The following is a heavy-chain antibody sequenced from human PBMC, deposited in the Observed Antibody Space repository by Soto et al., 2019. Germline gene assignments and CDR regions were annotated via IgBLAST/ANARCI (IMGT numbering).Heavy chain of an antibody. J-gene: IGHJ4*02. CDR1: GASISSYY. V-gene: IGHV4-59*01. CDR3: ARYPGGGIEPFDF. D-gene: IGHD6-13*01. Sequence: SETLSLTCTVSGASISSYYWTWIRQPPGKGLEWVGAIYYSGSTDYNPALKRRGTISIDTSKSQFSLKLSSVTAAETAVYYCARYPGGGIEPFDFWGQGAAVTVSS. CDR2: IYYSGST.